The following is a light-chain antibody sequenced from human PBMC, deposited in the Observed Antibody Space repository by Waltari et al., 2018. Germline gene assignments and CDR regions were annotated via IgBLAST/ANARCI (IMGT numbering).Light chain of an antibody. Sequence: SYVLTQSPSVSVSPGQTVTIPCSGDNLGDNYVSWYQQKPGQSPVLVIFQDTKRPSGIPARFSGSMSGDTATLTIGGTQPVDEADYFCQAWASSNYVFASGTKVTVL. CDR2: QDT. CDR3: QAWASSNYV. V-gene: IGLV3-1*01. CDR1: NLGDNY. J-gene: IGLJ1*01.